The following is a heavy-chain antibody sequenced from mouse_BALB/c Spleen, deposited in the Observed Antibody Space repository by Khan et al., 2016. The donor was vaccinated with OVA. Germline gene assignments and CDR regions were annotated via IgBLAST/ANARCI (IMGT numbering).Heavy chain of an antibody. V-gene: IGHV5-6*01. D-gene: IGHD1-1*01. Sequence: EVELVESGGDLVKPGGSLNLSCAASGFSFSTYGMSWVRQTPDKRLEWVATISTGGSYTYYPDSVKGRFTISRDNAKNTLYLQMSSLKSEDTAMFFCARLAYYYDNEGFAYWGQGTLVTVSA. J-gene: IGHJ3*01. CDR1: GFSFSTYG. CDR2: ISTGGSYT. CDR3: ARLAYYYDNEGFAY.